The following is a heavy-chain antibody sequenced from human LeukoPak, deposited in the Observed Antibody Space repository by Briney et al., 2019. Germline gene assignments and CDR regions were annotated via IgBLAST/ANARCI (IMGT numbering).Heavy chain of an antibody. CDR3: ARDTGGGWNVD. CDR2: IYYSGST. D-gene: IGHD1-1*01. CDR1: GGSVSSGSYY. J-gene: IGHJ4*02. Sequence: PSETLPLTCTVSGGSVSSGSYYGSWIRQPPGKGLEWNGFIYYSGSTNYNPSLKSRVTISVDTSKNQFSLKLSSVTAADTAVYYCARDTGGGWNVDWGQGTLVTVSS. V-gene: IGHV4-61*01.